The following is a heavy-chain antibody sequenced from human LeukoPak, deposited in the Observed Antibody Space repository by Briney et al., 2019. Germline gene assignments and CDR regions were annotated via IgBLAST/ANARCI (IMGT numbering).Heavy chain of an antibody. J-gene: IGHJ5*02. CDR2: ISAYNGNA. CDR1: GYTFSRYG. CDR3: ARTEDSYNWRENWFDP. V-gene: IGHV1-18*01. Sequence: ASVKVSCKASGYTFSRYGISWVRQAPGHGLEWMGWISAYNGNAKYAQTLQGRVTMTTDTSTSTAYMELRSLRYDDTAVYYCARTEDSYNWRENWFDPWGQGTLVTVSS. D-gene: IGHD1-20*01.